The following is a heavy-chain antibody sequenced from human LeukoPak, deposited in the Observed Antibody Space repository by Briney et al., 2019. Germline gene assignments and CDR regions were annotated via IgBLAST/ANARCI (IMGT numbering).Heavy chain of an antibody. V-gene: IGHV1-46*01. J-gene: IGHJ4*02. CDR3: AREGDIVATKPKWDNFDY. CDR1: GGTFSSYA. CDR2: INPSGGST. Sequence: GASVKVSCKASGGTFSSYAISWVRQAPGQGLEWMGIINPSGGSTSHAQKFQGRVTMTRDMSTSTVYMELSSLRSEDTAVYYCAREGDIVATKPKWDNFDYWGQGTLVTVSS. D-gene: IGHD5-12*01.